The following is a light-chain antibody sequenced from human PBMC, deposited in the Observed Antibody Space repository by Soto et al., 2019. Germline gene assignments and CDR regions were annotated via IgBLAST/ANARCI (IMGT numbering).Light chain of an antibody. Sequence: DIPMTQSPSSLSASVGDRVTITCRASQDISHYLAWYQQKPGKVPKLLIYAASTLQRGAPSRFSGRGSGTDFTLTISNLQPEDIATYYCQKYDSAPFTFGPGTKVDMK. CDR1: QDISHY. V-gene: IGKV1-27*01. J-gene: IGKJ3*01. CDR3: QKYDSAPFT. CDR2: AAS.